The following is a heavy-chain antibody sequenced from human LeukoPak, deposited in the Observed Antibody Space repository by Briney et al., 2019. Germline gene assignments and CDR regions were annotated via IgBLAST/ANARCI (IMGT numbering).Heavy chain of an antibody. Sequence: PGGSLRLSCAASGFTVSSNYMSWVRQAPGKGLEWDSVIYSGDSTYYADSVKGRFTISRDSSKNSLYLHMNSLRAEDTAVYYCASATVSNNYLFDYWGQGTLVTVSS. J-gene: IGHJ4*02. CDR1: GFTVSSNY. D-gene: IGHD4-11*01. V-gene: IGHV3-66*01. CDR3: ASATVSNNYLFDY. CDR2: IYSGDST.